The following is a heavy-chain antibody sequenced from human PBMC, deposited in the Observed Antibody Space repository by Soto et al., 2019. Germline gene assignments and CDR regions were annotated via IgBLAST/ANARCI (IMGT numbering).Heavy chain of an antibody. CDR2: IYYSGST. CDR3: ARVGWEPL. J-gene: IGHJ4*02. D-gene: IGHD1-26*01. V-gene: IGHV4-30-2*05. CDR1: GGSISSGGYS. Sequence: SETLSLTCAVSGGSISSGGYSWSWIRQPPGKGLQWIGYIYYSGSTYYNPSLKSRVTISVDTSKNQFSLKLSSVTAADTALYYCARVGWEPLWGQGTLVTVSS.